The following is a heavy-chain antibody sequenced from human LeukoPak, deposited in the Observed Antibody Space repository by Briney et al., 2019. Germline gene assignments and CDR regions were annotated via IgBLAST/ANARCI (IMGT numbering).Heavy chain of an antibody. CDR3: ASRFDYSNYFLMEY. D-gene: IGHD4-11*01. V-gene: IGHV1-2*02. CDR1: GYTFTGYY. CDR2: INPNSGGT. J-gene: IGHJ4*02. Sequence: ASVKVSCKASGYTFTGYYMHWVRQAPGQGLEWMGWINPNSGGTNYAQKFQGRVTMTRDTSISTAYMELSRLRSDDTAAYYCASRFDYSNYFLMEYWGQGTLVTVSS.